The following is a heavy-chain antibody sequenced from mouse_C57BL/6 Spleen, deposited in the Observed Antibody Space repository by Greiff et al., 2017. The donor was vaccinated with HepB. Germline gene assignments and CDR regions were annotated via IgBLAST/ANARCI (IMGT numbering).Heavy chain of an antibody. CDR1: GYTFTDYN. CDR2: INPNNGGT. V-gene: IGHV1-18*01. D-gene: IGHD2-2*01. CDR3: AIYYGYDGGFAY. J-gene: IGHJ3*01. Sequence: EVQVVESGPELVKPGASVKIPCKASGYTFTDYNMDWVKQSHGKSLEWIGDINPNNGGTIYNQKFKGKATLTVDKSSSTAYMELRSLTSEDTAVYYCAIYYGYDGGFAYWGQGTLVTVSA.